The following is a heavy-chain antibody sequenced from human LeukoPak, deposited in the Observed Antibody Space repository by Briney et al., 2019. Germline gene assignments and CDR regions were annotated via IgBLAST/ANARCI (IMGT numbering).Heavy chain of an antibody. CDR3: ARVYYDILTGYFPDY. CDR2: IYYSGST. J-gene: IGHJ4*02. D-gene: IGHD3-9*01. CDR1: YYSISSGYY. V-gene: IGHV4-38-2*02. Sequence: SETLSLTCTVSYYSISSGYYWGWIRQPPGKGLEWIGSIYYSGSTYYNPSLKSRVTISVDTSKNQFSLKLSSVTAADTAVYYCARVYYDILTGYFPDYWGQGTLVTVSS.